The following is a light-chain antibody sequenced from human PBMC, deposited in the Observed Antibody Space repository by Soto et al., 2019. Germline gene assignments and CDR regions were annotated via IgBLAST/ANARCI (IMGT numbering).Light chain of an antibody. V-gene: IGLV2-14*01. Sequence: QSVLTQPASVSGSPGQSITISCTGTSSDVGDYNYVSWYQQYPGKAPKLMIYEVSNRPSGISNRFSGSKSGNTASLTISGLQAEDEADYYCTSYTGISTYVFGTGTKVTVL. CDR3: TSYTGISTYV. CDR1: SSDVGDYNY. J-gene: IGLJ1*01. CDR2: EVS.